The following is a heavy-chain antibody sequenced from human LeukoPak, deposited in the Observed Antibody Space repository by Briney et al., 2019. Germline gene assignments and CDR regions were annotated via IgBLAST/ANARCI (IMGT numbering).Heavy chain of an antibody. Sequence: PGGSLRLSCAASGFTFSSYSMNWVRQAPGKGVEWVSSISSSSSYIYYADSVKGRFTISRDNAKNSLYLQMNSLRAEDTAVYYCAKASPNYGDYLDYWGQGTLVTVSS. V-gene: IGHV3-21*01. CDR2: ISSSSSYI. D-gene: IGHD4-17*01. CDR1: GFTFSSYS. J-gene: IGHJ4*02. CDR3: AKASPNYGDYLDY.